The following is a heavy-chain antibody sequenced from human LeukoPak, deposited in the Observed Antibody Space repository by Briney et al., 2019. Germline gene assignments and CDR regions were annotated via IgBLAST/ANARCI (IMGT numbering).Heavy chain of an antibody. J-gene: IGHJ4*02. CDR3: ARRRYREGGYSYGSLDY. D-gene: IGHD5-18*01. CDR2: IYPGDSDT. CDR1: GYSFTSYW. Sequence: GESLKISCKGSGYSFTSYWIGWVRQMPGKGLEWMGIIYPGDSDTRYSPSFQGQVTISADKSISTAYLQWSSLKASDTAMYYCARRRYREGGYSYGSLDYWGQGTLVTVSS. V-gene: IGHV5-51*01.